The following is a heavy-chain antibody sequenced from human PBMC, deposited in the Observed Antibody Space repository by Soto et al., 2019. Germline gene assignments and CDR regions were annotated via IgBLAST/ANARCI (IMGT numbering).Heavy chain of an antibody. CDR2: IKSKTAGGTV. Sequence: GGSLRLSXAASGFTFTDAWMNWVRQAPGKGLEWVGLIKSKTAGGTVDYPAAVKGGFIISRDDSRNTLYLQINSLKTEDTAVYYCPTARPRGPDYWGQGTLVTVSS. V-gene: IGHV3-15*01. CDR3: PTARPRGPDY. D-gene: IGHD5-12*01. CDR1: GFTFTDAW. J-gene: IGHJ4*02.